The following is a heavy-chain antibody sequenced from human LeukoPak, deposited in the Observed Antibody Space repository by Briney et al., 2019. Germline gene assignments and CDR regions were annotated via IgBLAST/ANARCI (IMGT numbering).Heavy chain of an antibody. J-gene: IGHJ4*02. D-gene: IGHD3-22*01. CDR2: IKPNTGNT. CDR3: ARVPSDSSGYHP. Sequence: ASVKVSCKTSGYTFTGNWIYWVRQAPGQRPEFMGWIKPNTGNTDYAPRFQGRVTMTRDTSISTAYMELSSLTSDDTAIYYCARVPSDSSGYHPWGQGTLVTVSS. CDR1: GYTFTGNW. V-gene: IGHV1-2*02.